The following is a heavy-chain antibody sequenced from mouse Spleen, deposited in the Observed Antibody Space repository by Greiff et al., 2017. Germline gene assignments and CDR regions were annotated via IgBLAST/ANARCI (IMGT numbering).Heavy chain of an antibody. Sequence: QVQLQQPGAELVKPGASVKVSCKASGYTFTSYWMHWVKQRPGKGLEWVGRIHPSDSDTNYNQKFKGKATLTVDKSSSTAYMQISSLTSEDSAVYYCAIEAISRYFDVWGAGTTVTVSS. V-gene: IGHV1-74*01. J-gene: IGHJ1*01. CDR3: AIEAISRYFDV. CDR1: GYTFTSYW. CDR2: IHPSDSDT.